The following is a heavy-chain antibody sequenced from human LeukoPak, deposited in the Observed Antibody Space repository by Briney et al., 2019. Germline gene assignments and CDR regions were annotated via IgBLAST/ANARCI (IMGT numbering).Heavy chain of an antibody. Sequence: SETQSLTCTVSGGSISSYYWSWIRQPPGKGLEWIGYIYSSGSTNYNPSLKSRVTISVDTSKNQFSLKLSSVTAADTAVYYCARDGYYYDSSGYYAFDIWGQGTMVTVSS. J-gene: IGHJ3*02. CDR3: ARDGYYYDSSGYYAFDI. D-gene: IGHD3-22*01. CDR2: IYSSGST. CDR1: GGSISSYY. V-gene: IGHV4-59*01.